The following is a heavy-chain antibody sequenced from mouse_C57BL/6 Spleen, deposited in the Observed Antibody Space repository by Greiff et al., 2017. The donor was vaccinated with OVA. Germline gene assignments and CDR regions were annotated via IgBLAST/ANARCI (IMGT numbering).Heavy chain of an antibody. CDR2: ISSGSSTI. D-gene: IGHD1-1*01. CDR1: GFTFSDYG. CDR3: ARRTAYGSSPYWYVDV. V-gene: IGHV5-17*01. Sequence: EVQGVESGGGLVKPGGSLKLSCAASGFTFSDYGMHWVRQAPEKGLEWVAYISSGSSTIYSADTVQGRFTISRDNAKNTLFLQMTSLRSEDTAMYYCARRTAYGSSPYWYVDVWGTGTTVTVSS. J-gene: IGHJ1*03.